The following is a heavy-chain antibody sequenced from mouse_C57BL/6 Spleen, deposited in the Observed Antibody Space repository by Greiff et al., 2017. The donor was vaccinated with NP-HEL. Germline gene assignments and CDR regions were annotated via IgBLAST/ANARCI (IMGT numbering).Heavy chain of an antibody. D-gene: IGHD2-3*01. V-gene: IGHV1-80*01. CDR3: ARAEKLYDGYSLFAN. Sequence: QVQLKESGAELVKPGASVKISCKASGYAFSSYWMNWVKQRPGKGLEWIGQIYPGDGDTNYNGKFKGKATLTADKSSSTAYMQLSSLTSEDSAVYFCARAEKLYDGYSLFANWGQGTLVTVSA. J-gene: IGHJ3*01. CDR1: GYAFSSYW. CDR2: IYPGDGDT.